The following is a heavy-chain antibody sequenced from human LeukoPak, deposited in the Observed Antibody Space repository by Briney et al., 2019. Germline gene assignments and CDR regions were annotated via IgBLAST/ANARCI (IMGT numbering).Heavy chain of an antibody. CDR1: GYSISSNYH. J-gene: IGHJ4*02. Sequence: SETLSLTCTVSGYSISSNYHWGWIRQPPGKGLEWIATIYHSGSTYYNPSLKSRVTISVDTSKNQFSLKMRSVTAADTAVYYCARVRAVAGTPPGYWGQGTLVTVSS. CDR3: ARVRAVAGTPPGY. CDR2: IYHSGST. V-gene: IGHV4-38-2*02. D-gene: IGHD6-19*01.